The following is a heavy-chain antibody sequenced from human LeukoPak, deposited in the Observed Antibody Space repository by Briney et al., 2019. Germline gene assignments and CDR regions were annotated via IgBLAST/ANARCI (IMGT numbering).Heavy chain of an antibody. V-gene: IGHV1-18*01. CDR1: GYTSSSYG. J-gene: IGHJ5*02. CDR3: ARDGPDRAAWFDP. CDR2: ISDYDGNT. Sequence: ASVKVSCKASGYTSSSYGISWVRQAPGQGLEWMGWISDYDGNTNYAQKVQGRVTMTTDPFTSTAYMKLRSLRPDDTAVYYCARDGPDRAAWFDPWGQGTLVTVSS. D-gene: IGHD3-22*01.